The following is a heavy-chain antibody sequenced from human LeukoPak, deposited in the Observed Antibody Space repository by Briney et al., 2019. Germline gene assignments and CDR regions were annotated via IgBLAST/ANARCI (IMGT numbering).Heavy chain of an antibody. CDR1: GYTFTGHY. V-gene: IGHV1-2*02. CDR3: ARGAHYHDSSEGYDY. CDR2: INPNSGGT. J-gene: IGHJ4*02. D-gene: IGHD3-22*01. Sequence: GASVKVSCKASGYTFTGHYMHWVRQAPGQGLEWMGWINPNSGGTNYAQKFQGRVTMTRDTSISTAYMELGRLRSDDTAVYYCARGAHYHDSSEGYDYWGQGTLVIVSS.